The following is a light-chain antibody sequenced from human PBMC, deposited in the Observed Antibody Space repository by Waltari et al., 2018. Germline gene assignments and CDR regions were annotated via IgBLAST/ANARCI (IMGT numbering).Light chain of an antibody. Sequence: DIVMTQSPDSVAFSLVERTTIHCRSTQNSVSSSDNKNYLVWYQQKPGQPTKLIISWASTREAGVPDRFSGSGSATDFTITISSLQAEDVAVYYCQQCYHLPSFGGGTRVEIK. CDR3: QQCYHLPS. J-gene: IGKJ4*01. CDR1: QNSVSSSDNKNY. V-gene: IGKV4-1*01. CDR2: WAS.